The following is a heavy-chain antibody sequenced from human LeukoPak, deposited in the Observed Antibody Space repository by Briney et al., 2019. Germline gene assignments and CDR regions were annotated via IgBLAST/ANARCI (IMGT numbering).Heavy chain of an antibody. CDR2: IYYSGST. CDR1: GGSISSSRDY. J-gene: IGHJ5*02. D-gene: IGHD6-19*01. CDR3: ARHRAGGGWFSGFDP. V-gene: IGHV4-39*01. Sequence: SETLSLTCTVSGGSISSSRDYWAWIRQPPGKGLEWIANIYYSGSTYYSPSLKSRVTISVDTSKNQFSLKLSSVTAADTAVYYCARHRAGGGWFSGFDPWGQGTLVTVSS.